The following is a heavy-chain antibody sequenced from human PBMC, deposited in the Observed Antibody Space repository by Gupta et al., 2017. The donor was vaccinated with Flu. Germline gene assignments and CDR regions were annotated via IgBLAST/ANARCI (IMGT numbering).Heavy chain of an antibody. Sequence: FAFGGSAMTAVRQAPGEGLEWVSAIASDGSNTYYADSVEGRFTISRDNAKDTVYLQMNNLRAEDTANYFYAKYDSNAIIDYWGQGTLVTVSS. V-gene: IGHV3-23*01. J-gene: IGHJ4*01. CDR1: FAFGGSA. CDR2: IASDGSNT. D-gene: IGHD3-3*01. CDR3: AKYDSNAIIDY.